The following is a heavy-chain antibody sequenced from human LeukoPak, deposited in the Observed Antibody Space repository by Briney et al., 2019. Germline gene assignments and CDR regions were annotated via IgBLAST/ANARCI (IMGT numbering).Heavy chain of an antibody. CDR2: IYNGGST. J-gene: IGHJ4*02. CDR3: ARWLRQGDY. V-gene: IGHV3-66*01. CDR1: GFTVSTNY. Sequence: GGSLRLSCVVSGFTVSTNYMSWVRQAPGKGLEWVSVIYNGGSTYYADSVKGRFTISRDNSKNTLYLQMNSLRAEDTAVYYCARWLRQGDYWGQGTLVTVSS. D-gene: IGHD5-12*01.